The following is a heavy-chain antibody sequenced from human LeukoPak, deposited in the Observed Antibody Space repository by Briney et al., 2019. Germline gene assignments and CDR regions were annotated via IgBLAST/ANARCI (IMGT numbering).Heavy chain of an antibody. J-gene: IGHJ4*02. V-gene: IGHV4-59*01. CDR2: IYYSGST. CDR3: ARVSLGYCTNGVCPPPDY. D-gene: IGHD2-8*01. CDR1: GGSISSYY. Sequence: SETLSLTCTVSGGSISSYYCSWIRQPPGKGLEWIGYIYYSGSTNYNPSLKSRVTISVDTSKNQFSLKLSSVTAADTAVYYCARVSLGYCTNGVCPPPDYWGQGTLVTVSS.